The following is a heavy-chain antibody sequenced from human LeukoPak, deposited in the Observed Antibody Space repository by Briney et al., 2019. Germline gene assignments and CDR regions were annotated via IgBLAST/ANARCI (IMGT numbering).Heavy chain of an antibody. Sequence: PGGSLRLSCATSGFTFSNYWMSWVRQAPGKGLEWVANIKEDGGEINYVDSVKGRFTVSRDNAKNSVYLQMSSLRTEDTAMYFCARDFGYRRFDFWGQGILVTVSS. CDR3: ARDFGYRRFDF. CDR2: IKEDGGEI. V-gene: IGHV3-7*01. J-gene: IGHJ4*02. CDR1: GFTFSNYW. D-gene: IGHD3-3*01.